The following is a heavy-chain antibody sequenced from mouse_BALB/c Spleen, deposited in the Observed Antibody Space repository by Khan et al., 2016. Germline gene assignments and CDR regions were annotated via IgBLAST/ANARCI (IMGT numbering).Heavy chain of an antibody. Sequence: EVQLQESGGGLVQPGGSMKLSCVASGFTFSNYWMNWVRQSPEKGLEWVDEIRLKSNNYATHYAESVKGRFTISRDDSKSSVYQQMNNLRAEDTGIYDFTRGDYYSSSYVFDYWGQGTTLTVSS. V-gene: IGHV6-6*02. J-gene: IGHJ2*01. CDR2: IRLKSNNYAT. D-gene: IGHD1-1*01. CDR1: GFTFSNYW. CDR3: TRGDYYSSSYVFDY.